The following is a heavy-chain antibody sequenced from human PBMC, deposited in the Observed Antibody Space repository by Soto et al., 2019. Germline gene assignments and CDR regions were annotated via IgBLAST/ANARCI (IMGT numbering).Heavy chain of an antibody. Sequence: SETLSLTCSVSGGSVSDKTYYWSWIRQPPGKRLEWIGYVYYSGTTNYNPSLKSRVSISVDMSNNQFSLRLSSVTAADTALYYCARTTAVPNTLRSRYFFDYWGQGTPVTVSS. V-gene: IGHV4-61*01. CDR3: ARTTAVPNTLRSRYFFDY. CDR2: VYYSGTT. CDR1: GGSVSDKTYY. D-gene: IGHD4-17*01. J-gene: IGHJ4*02.